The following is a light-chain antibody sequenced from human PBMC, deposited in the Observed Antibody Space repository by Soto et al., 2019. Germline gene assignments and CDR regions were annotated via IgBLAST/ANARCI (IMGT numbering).Light chain of an antibody. CDR1: QSVSSN. Sequence: EIVMTQSPATLSVSPGERATLSCRASQSVSSNLARYQQKPGQAPRLLIYGASTRATGIPARFSGSGCGTEFTLTIISLQYEDFAVYYCQQYNNWPPWTFGQGTKVEIK. CDR3: QQYNNWPPWT. V-gene: IGKV3-15*01. CDR2: GAS. J-gene: IGKJ1*01.